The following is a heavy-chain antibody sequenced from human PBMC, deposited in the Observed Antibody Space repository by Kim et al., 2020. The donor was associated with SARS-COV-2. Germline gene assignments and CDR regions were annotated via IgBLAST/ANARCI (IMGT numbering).Heavy chain of an antibody. D-gene: IGHD4-4*01. J-gene: IGHJ5*02. Sequence: SETLSLTCTVSGGSISSYYWSWIRQPPGKGLEWIGYIYYSGSTNYNPSLKSRVTISVDTSKNQFSLKLSSVTAADTAVYYCARCPRFGYSTALLDPWGQGTLVTVSS. CDR2: IYYSGST. CDR3: ARCPRFGYSTALLDP. CDR1: GGSISSYY. V-gene: IGHV4-59*13.